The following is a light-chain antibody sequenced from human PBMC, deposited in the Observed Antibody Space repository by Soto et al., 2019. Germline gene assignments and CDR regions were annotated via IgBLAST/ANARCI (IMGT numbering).Light chain of an antibody. CDR3: QQYGRT. CDR1: QDISSSY. V-gene: IGKV3-20*01. J-gene: IGKJ1*01. CDR2: GAS. Sequence: EIVMTQSPGTLSVSPGERATLSCRASQDISSSYLAWYQQKPDQAPRLLIYGASIRATGIPDRFSGSGSGTDFTLTISRLEPEDFAVYYCQQYGRTFGQGTKVDIK.